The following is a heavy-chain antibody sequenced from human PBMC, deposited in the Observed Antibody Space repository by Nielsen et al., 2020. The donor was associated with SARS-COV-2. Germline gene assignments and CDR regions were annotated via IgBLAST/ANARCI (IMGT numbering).Heavy chain of an antibody. Sequence: WIRQPPGKGLEWVAVISYDGSNKYYADSVKGRFTISRDNSKNTLYLQMNSLRAEDTAVYYCAKDGGIVVVVAAHYGMDVWGQGTTVTVSS. CDR3: AKDGGIVVVVAAHYGMDV. V-gene: IGHV3-30*04. CDR2: ISYDGSNK. D-gene: IGHD2-15*01. J-gene: IGHJ6*02.